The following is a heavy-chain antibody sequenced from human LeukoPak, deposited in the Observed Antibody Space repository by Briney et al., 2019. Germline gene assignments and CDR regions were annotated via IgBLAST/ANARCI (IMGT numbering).Heavy chain of an antibody. J-gene: IGHJ4*02. CDR1: GYSISSGYY. CDR3: ARQGTIFGVTNFDY. Sequence: PSETLSLTCAVSGYSISSGYYWGWIRQPPGKGLEWIGSIYHSGSTHYNPSLKSRVTISVDTSKNQFSLKLSSVTAADTAVYYCARQGTIFGVTNFDYWGQGTLVTVSS. CDR2: IYHSGST. D-gene: IGHD3-3*01. V-gene: IGHV4-38-2*01.